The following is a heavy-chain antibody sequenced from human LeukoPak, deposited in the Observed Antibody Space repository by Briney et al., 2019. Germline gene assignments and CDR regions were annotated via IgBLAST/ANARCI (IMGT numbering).Heavy chain of an antibody. CDR1: GGSISSSSYY. D-gene: IGHD3-3*01. J-gene: IGHJ5*02. CDR3: ARVPRSTIFGVVISRRTNNWFDP. CDR2: IYYSGST. Sequence: SETLSLTCTVSGGSISSSSYYWGWIRQPPGKGLEWIGSIYYSGSTYYNPSLKSRVTISVDTSKNQFSLKLSSVTAADTAVYYCARVPRSTIFGVVISRRTNNWFDPWGQGTLVTVSS. V-gene: IGHV4-39*01.